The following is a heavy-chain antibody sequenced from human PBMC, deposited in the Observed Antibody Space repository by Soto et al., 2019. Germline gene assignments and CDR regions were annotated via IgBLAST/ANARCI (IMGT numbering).Heavy chain of an antibody. Sequence: ASVKVSCKASGGTFSSYTISWVRQAPGQGLEWMGRIIPILGIANYAQKFQGRVTITADKSTSTAYMELSSLRSEDTAVYYCAREVYGSGDKYYYYMDVWGKGTTVTVSS. V-gene: IGHV1-69*04. D-gene: IGHD3-10*01. CDR3: AREVYGSGDKYYYYMDV. CDR1: GGTFSSYT. CDR2: IIPILGIA. J-gene: IGHJ6*03.